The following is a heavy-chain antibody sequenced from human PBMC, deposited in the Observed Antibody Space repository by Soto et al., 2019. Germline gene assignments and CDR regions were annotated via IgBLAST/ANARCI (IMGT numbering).Heavy chain of an antibody. V-gene: IGHV1-18*04. CDR1: GYTFTNYG. J-gene: IGHJ3*02. CDR2: ISGYNGNT. Sequence: QVHLVQSGAEVKKPGASVKVSCKASGYTFTNYGIDWVRQAPGQGLEWMGWISGYNGNTNYAQKLQGRVPMTTDTSRSTAYMELRSLKSDDTAVYYGAREGDIAGLDGFDIWGQGTKVTVSS. CDR3: AREGDIAGLDGFDI. D-gene: IGHD2-21*01.